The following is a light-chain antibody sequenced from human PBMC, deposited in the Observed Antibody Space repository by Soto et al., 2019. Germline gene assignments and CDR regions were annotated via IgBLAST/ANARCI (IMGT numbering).Light chain of an antibody. CDR3: TSYTSISLYV. J-gene: IGLJ1*01. CDR2: EVS. Sequence: SALTQPASVSGSPGQSITISCTGTSSDVGGYNYVSWYQQHPGKAPKLMIYEVSNRPSGVSNRFSGSKSGNTASLTISGLQAVDEADYYCTSYTSISLYVFGTGTKVTVL. V-gene: IGLV2-14*01. CDR1: SSDVGGYNY.